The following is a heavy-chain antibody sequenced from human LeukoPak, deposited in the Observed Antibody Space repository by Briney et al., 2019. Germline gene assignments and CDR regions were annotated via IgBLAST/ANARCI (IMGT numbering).Heavy chain of an antibody. CDR1: GFSFSNYG. J-gene: IGHJ1*01. Sequence: GGSLRLSCEGSGFSFSNYGMSWVRQAPGKGLEWVSTISGRVTTTYYADSVRGRFTISRDNSNNTVYLRMNSLRVEDTAVYYCAKERGVTVPAASKRVQPGVGQLLPSRYFQHWGQGTLVTVSS. D-gene: IGHD2-2*01. CDR3: AKERGVTVPAASKRVQPGVGQLLPSRYFQH. V-gene: IGHV3-23*01. CDR2: ISGRVTTT.